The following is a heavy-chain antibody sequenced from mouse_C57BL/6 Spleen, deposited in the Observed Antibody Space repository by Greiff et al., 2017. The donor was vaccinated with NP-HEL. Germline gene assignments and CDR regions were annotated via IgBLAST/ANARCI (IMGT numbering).Heavy chain of an antibody. V-gene: IGHV1-61*01. CDR2: IYPSDSET. Sequence: QVQLQQPGAELVRPGSSVKLSCKASGYTFTSYWMDWVKQRPGQGLEWIGNIYPSDSETHYNQKFKDKATLTVDKSSSTAYMQLSSLTSEDSAVYYWAREGYYGSSDYWGQGTTLTVSS. CDR1: GYTFTSYW. D-gene: IGHD1-1*01. J-gene: IGHJ2*01. CDR3: AREGYYGSSDY.